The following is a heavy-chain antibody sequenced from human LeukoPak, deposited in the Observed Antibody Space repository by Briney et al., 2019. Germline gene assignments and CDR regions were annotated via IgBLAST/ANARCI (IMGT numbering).Heavy chain of an antibody. V-gene: IGHV1-69*13. CDR3: AREQWLPQERAFDI. Sequence: GASVKVSCKASGGTFSSYAISWVRQAPGQGLEWMGGIIPIFGTANYAQKFQGRVTITADESTSTAYMELSSLRAEDTAVYYCAREQWLPQERAFDIWGQGTMVTVSS. CDR1: GGTFSSYA. J-gene: IGHJ3*02. CDR2: IIPIFGTA. D-gene: IGHD6-19*01.